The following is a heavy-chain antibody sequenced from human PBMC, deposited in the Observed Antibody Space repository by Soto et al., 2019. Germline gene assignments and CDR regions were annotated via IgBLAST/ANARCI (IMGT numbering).Heavy chain of an antibody. V-gene: IGHV1-8*02. Sequence: ASVKVSCKASGYNFNTFAIYCGQAPTRHGLGWLEWMNPNSGNTGEAQEIRGRVTRTRNASNTTDYMELTSLTSDDAGVYYCAGGNFRYWGQGTLVTVSS. CDR1: GYNFNTFA. J-gene: IGHJ4*02. CDR3: AGGNFRY. CDR2: MNPNSGNT.